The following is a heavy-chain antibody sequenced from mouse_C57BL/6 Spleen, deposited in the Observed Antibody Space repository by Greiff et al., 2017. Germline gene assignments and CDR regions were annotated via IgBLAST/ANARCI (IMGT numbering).Heavy chain of an antibody. CDR3: ARGNGPRGVWFAY. V-gene: IGHV5-12*01. D-gene: IGHD1-1*02. J-gene: IGHJ3*01. CDR1: GFTFSDYY. Sequence: EVNVVESGGGLVQPGGSLKLSCAASGFTFSDYYMYWVRQTPEKRLEWVAYISNGGGSTYYPDTVKGRFTISRDNAKNTLYLQMSRLKSEDTAMYYCARGNGPRGVWFAYWGQGTLVTVSA. CDR2: ISNGGGST.